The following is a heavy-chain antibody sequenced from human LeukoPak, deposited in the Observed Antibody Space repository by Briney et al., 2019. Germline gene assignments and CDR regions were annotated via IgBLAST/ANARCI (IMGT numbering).Heavy chain of an antibody. J-gene: IGHJ4*02. Sequence: ASVKVSCKASGYTFTSYDINWVRQATGQGLEWMGWINPNSGNAGYAQNFRGRVTMTRDTSISTVYMELSSLKSEDTAVYYCARKMRDSGSYPDWGPGTLVTVSS. CDR1: GYTFTSYD. D-gene: IGHD3-10*01. CDR3: ARKMRDSGSYPD. CDR2: INPNSGNA. V-gene: IGHV1-8*01.